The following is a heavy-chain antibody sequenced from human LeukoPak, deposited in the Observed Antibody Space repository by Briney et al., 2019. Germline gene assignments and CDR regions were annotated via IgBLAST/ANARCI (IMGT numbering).Heavy chain of an antibody. V-gene: IGHV4-59*01. CDR1: GDSISAYY. Sequence: SETLSLTCTVSGDSISAYYWSWVRQTPGKGLEWIAFIHSSGTTNYNPSLKTRVSISVHTSNNQFSLSVNSVTAADTAVYYCARGGASSEWFDPWGQGTLVTVSS. CDR2: IHSSGTT. D-gene: IGHD6-25*01. J-gene: IGHJ5*02. CDR3: ARGGASSEWFDP.